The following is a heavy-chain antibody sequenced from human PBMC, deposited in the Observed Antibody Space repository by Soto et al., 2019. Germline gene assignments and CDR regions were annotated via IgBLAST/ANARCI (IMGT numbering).Heavy chain of an antibody. Sequence: GSLRLSCAASGFTFSDSYMSWIRQAPGKGLEWISYITFSGGSTYYADSVKGRFTISRDNSKNTLYLQMNSLRAEDTAVYYCAREVVVVAATSFDYWGQGTLVTVSS. CDR2: ITFSGGST. CDR1: GFTFSDSY. J-gene: IGHJ4*02. CDR3: AREVVVVAATSFDY. V-gene: IGHV3-11*01. D-gene: IGHD2-15*01.